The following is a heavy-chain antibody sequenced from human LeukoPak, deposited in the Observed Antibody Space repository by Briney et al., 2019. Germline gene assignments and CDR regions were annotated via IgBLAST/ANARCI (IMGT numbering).Heavy chain of an antibody. D-gene: IGHD1-14*01. Sequence: SVKVSCKASGGTFSSYAISWVRQAPGQGLEWMGGIIPIFGTANYAQKFQGRVTITADESTSTAYMELSSLRSEDTAVYYCARVITASHYYYYYGMDVWGQGTTVTVSS. CDR2: IIPIFGTA. CDR3: ARVITASHYYYYYGMDV. J-gene: IGHJ6*02. V-gene: IGHV1-69*13. CDR1: GGTFSSYA.